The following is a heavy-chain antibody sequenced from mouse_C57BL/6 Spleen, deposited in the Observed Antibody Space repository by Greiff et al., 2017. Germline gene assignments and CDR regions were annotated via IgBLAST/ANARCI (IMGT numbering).Heavy chain of an antibody. CDR2: ISNGGGST. CDR3: ARHDLYYAMDY. CDR1: GFTFSDYY. V-gene: IGHV5-12*01. Sequence: EVKLMESGGGLVQPGGSLKLSCAASGFTFSDYYMYWVRQTPEKRLEWVAYISNGGGSTYYPDTVKGRFTISRDNAKNTLYLQMSRLKSEDTAMYYCARHDLYYAMDYWGQGTSVTVSS. J-gene: IGHJ4*01.